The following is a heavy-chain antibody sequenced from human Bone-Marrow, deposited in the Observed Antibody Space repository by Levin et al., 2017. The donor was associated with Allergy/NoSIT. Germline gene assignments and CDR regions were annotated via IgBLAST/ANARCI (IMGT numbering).Heavy chain of an antibody. D-gene: IGHD2/OR15-2a*01. CDR3: AHRAGGSSFGY. V-gene: IGHV2-5*02. Sequence: VSGPTLVKPTQTLTLTCSFSGFSLDTSGVGVGWIRQPPGKAPEWLALIYWDDDKRYSPSLKTGPTITKDPSKNHVVLTMTSMGPVDTATYYCAHRAGGSSFGYWGQGILVTDSS. CDR1: GFSLDTSGVG. J-gene: IGHJ4*02. CDR2: IYWDDDK.